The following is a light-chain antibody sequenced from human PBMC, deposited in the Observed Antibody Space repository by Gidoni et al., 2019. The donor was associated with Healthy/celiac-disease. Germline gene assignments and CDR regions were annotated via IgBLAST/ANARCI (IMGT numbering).Light chain of an antibody. Sequence: DIQMTQSPSSLSASVGDRVTITCRASQSISSYLHWYQQKPGKAPKLLIYAASSLQSGVPSRFSGSGSGTDFTLTISSLQPEDFATYCWQQSYSTRVTFGQGTKLEIK. V-gene: IGKV1-39*01. CDR3: QQSYSTRVT. CDR1: QSISSY. CDR2: AAS. J-gene: IGKJ2*01.